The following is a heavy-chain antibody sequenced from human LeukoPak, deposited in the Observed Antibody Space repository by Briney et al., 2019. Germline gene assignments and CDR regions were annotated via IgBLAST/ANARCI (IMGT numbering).Heavy chain of an antibody. CDR3: ARGRHLPEIVGATLYYYYYGMDV. J-gene: IGHJ6*02. Sequence: ASVKVSCEASGYTFTSYDINWVRQATGQGLEWMGWMNPNSGNTGYAQKFQGRVTMTRNTSISTAYMELSSLRSEDTAVYYCARGRHLPEIVGATLYYYYYGMDVWGQGTTVTVSS. CDR1: GYTFTSYD. D-gene: IGHD1-26*01. CDR2: MNPNSGNT. V-gene: IGHV1-8*01.